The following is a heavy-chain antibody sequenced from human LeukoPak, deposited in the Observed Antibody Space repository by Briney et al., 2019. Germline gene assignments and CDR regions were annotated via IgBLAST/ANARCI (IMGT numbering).Heavy chain of an antibody. J-gene: IGHJ4*02. Sequence: GGSLRLSCAASGFTFSSYSMNWVRQAPGKGLEWVSVISSSSYYIYYADSVKGRFTISRGNAKNSLYLQMSSLRAKDTAVYYCARVTLVRKVIMREIDYWGQGTLVTVSS. D-gene: IGHD3-10*01. V-gene: IGHV3-21*01. CDR3: ARVTLVRKVIMREIDY. CDR1: GFTFSSYS. CDR2: ISSSSYYI.